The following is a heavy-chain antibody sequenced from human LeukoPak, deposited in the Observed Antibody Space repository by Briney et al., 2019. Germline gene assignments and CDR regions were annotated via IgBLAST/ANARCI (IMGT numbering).Heavy chain of an antibody. J-gene: IGHJ4*02. CDR1: GYSFTSYW. V-gene: IGHV5-51*01. Sequence: GESLNFSCKGSGYSFTSYWIGWVRQMPGKGLEWMGIIYPGDSDTRYSPSFQGQVTISADKSISTAYLQWSSLKASDTAMYYCARHVDTAMSPFDYWGQGTLVTVSS. D-gene: IGHD5-18*01. CDR2: IYPGDSDT. CDR3: ARHVDTAMSPFDY.